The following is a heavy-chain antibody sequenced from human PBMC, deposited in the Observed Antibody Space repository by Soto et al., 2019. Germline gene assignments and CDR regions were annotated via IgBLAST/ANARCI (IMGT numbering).Heavy chain of an antibody. J-gene: IGHJ5*02. Sequence: PGGSLRLSCAASGFTFSSYAMSWVRQAPGKGLEWVSAISGSGGSTYYADSVKGRFTISRDNSKNTLYMQMNSLRAEDTAVYYCAKTWDIAAAGHNWFDPWGQGTLVTVSS. V-gene: IGHV3-23*01. CDR2: ISGSGGST. CDR3: AKTWDIAAAGHNWFDP. D-gene: IGHD6-13*01. CDR1: GFTFSSYA.